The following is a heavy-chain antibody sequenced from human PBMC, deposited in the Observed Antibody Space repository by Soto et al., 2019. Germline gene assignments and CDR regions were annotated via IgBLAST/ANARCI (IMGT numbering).Heavy chain of an antibody. V-gene: IGHV1-69*13. D-gene: IGHD2-8*01. Sequence: GASVKVSCKASGGTFSSFTISWVRQAPGQGLEWMGGIIPIYGTANYAQKFQGRVTITADASTRTAYMELSSLRSEDTALYYCAKNGLDNSPSAIDSWGPGTLVTVSS. CDR3: AKNGLDNSPSAIDS. J-gene: IGHJ4*02. CDR2: IIPIYGTA. CDR1: GGTFSSFT.